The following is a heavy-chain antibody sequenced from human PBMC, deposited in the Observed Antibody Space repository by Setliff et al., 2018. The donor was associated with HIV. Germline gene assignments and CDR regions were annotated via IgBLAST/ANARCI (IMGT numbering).Heavy chain of an antibody. Sequence: SVKVSCKAPGGTFSGYAFSWVRQAPGQGFEWMGGSIPVFGTVNYAQKFLGGATITADESTNTSYMELTSLRSEDTAVYFCARDSHCSGPSCYSGGQFFDYWGQGTLVTVSS. J-gene: IGHJ4*02. CDR1: GGTFSGYA. CDR3: ARDSHCSGPSCYSGGQFFDY. D-gene: IGHD2-15*01. CDR2: SIPVFGTV. V-gene: IGHV1-69*13.